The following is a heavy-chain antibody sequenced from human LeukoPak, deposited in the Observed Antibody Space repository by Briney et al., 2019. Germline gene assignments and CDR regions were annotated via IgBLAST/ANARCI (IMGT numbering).Heavy chain of an antibody. CDR3: AREWDDYGDY. D-gene: IGHD1-26*01. CDR2: IFYSGST. CDR1: GGFISTSSYY. Sequence: SETLSLTCTVSGGFISTSSYYWGWVRQPPGKGLEWIGNIFYSGSTYYNPSLKSRVTISVDTSKNQFSLKLSSVTAADTAVYYCAREWDDYGDYWGQGTLVTVSS. V-gene: IGHV4-39*07. J-gene: IGHJ4*02.